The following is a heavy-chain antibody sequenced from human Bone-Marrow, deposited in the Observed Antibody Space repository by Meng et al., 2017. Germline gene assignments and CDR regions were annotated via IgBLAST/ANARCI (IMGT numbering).Heavy chain of an antibody. V-gene: IGHV4-4*07. J-gene: IGHJ4*02. CDR1: GGSISSYY. CDR3: ARGSSEWELLRDSSYYFDY. CDR2: IYTSGST. Sequence: SETLSLTCTVSGGSISSYYWSWIRQPAGKGLEWIGRIYTSGSTNYNPSLKSRVTMSVDTSKNQFSMKLSSVTAADTAVYYCARGSSEWELLRDSSYYFDYWGQGTLVTVSS. D-gene: IGHD1-26*01.